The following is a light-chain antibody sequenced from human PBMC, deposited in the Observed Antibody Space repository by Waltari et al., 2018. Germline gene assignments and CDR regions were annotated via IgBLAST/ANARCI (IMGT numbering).Light chain of an antibody. CDR2: TNN. CDR1: SSNIGNNY. CDR3: ATWDDSLNGQVI. Sequence: QSVLTQPPLASGTPGQSVTISCSGSSSNIGNNYVDWYQQLPGKAPKLLIYTNNQRPSGVPVSFFGSKSGTSASLAISGLRSEDEADYYCATWDDSLNGQVIFGGGTKLTVL. V-gene: IGLV1-47*01. J-gene: IGLJ2*01.